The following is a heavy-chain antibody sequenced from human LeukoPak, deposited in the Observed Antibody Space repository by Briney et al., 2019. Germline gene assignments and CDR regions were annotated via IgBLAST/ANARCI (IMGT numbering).Heavy chain of an antibody. J-gene: IGHJ3*02. V-gene: IGHV3-33*01. CDR2: IWYDGRNK. D-gene: IGHD3-22*01. Sequence: PGGSLRLSCAASGFTFSSYGMRWVRQAPGRGLEWVALIWYDGRNKYYADSVKGRFTISRDNSKNTLSLQLNSLRDEDTAVYYCARDGGSSGYHDALDIWGQGTMVTVSA. CDR3: ARDGGSSGYHDALDI. CDR1: GFTFSSYG.